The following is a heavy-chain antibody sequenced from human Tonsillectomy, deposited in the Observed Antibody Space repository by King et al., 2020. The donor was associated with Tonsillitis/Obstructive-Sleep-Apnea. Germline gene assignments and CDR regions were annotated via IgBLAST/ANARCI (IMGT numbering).Heavy chain of an antibody. V-gene: IGHV3-30*04. Sequence: VQLVESGGGVVQPGRSLRLSCAASGFTFSSYAMHWVRQAPGKGLEWVALISYDGSNKYYADSVRGRFTISRDNSKNTLYLQMNSLRAEDTAVYYCAGDPGDYGSGGGYFDYWGQGTLVTVSS. J-gene: IGHJ4*02. CDR3: AGDPGDYGSGGGYFDY. D-gene: IGHD3-10*01. CDR2: ISYDGSNK. CDR1: GFTFSSYA.